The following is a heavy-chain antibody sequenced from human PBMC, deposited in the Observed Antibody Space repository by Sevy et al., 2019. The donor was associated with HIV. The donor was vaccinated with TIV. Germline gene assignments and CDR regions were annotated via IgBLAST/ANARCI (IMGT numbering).Heavy chain of an antibody. J-gene: IGHJ4*02. D-gene: IGHD3-10*01. Sequence: GGSLRLSCAASGVTFSTYAMHWVRQAPGKGLEWVAVISFDGSTEHYADSVKGRFTISRDNSKNTLSLQMHSLRPEDTAVYYCARSPTRRFGGFDYWGQGTLVTVSS. CDR2: ISFDGSTE. CDR1: GVTFSTYA. V-gene: IGHV3-30-3*01. CDR3: ARSPTRRFGGFDY.